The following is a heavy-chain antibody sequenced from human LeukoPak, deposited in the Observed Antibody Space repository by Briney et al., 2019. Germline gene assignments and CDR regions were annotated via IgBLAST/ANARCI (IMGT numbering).Heavy chain of an antibody. CDR2: ISSSGSTI. Sequence: GGSLRLSCAASGFTFSDYYMSWIRQAPGKGLEWVSYISSSGSTIYYADSVKGRFTISRDNAKNSLYLQMNSLRAEDTAVYYCASEYCSSTSCYGAFDYWGQGTLVTVSS. J-gene: IGHJ4*02. D-gene: IGHD2-2*01. CDR1: GFTFSDYY. CDR3: ASEYCSSTSCYGAFDY. V-gene: IGHV3-11*04.